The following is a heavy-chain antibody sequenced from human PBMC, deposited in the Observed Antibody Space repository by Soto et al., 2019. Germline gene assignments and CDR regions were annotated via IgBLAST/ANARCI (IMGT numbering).Heavy chain of an antibody. D-gene: IGHD6-13*01. J-gene: IGHJ6*02. CDR1: GDSFTSYW. CDR2: IDPSDSYT. Sequence: PGEALKVSCKGSGDSFTSYWISWVRQMPGKGLEWMGRIDPSDSYTNYSPSFQGHVTISADKSISTAYLQWSSLKASDTAMYYCARRHAADYYYYGMDVWGQGTTVTVSS. V-gene: IGHV5-10-1*01. CDR3: ARRHAADYYYYGMDV.